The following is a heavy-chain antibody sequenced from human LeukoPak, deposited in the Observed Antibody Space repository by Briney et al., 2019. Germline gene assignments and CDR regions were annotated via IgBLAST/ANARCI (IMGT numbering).Heavy chain of an antibody. Sequence: SETLSLTCTVSGYSISSGYYWGWIRQPPGKGLEWMGSGYHIGSTYFNPSLRSRVTILIDIFKNQFSLKLSSVTAADTAVYYCARSGGSYGWFDPWGQGTLVTVSS. V-gene: IGHV4-38-2*02. CDR1: GYSISSGYY. CDR2: GYHIGST. D-gene: IGHD1-26*01. J-gene: IGHJ5*02. CDR3: ARSGGSYGWFDP.